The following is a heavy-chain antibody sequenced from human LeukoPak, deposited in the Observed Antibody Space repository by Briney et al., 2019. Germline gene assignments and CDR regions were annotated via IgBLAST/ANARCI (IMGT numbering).Heavy chain of an antibody. Sequence: SEILSLTCTVSGGFININNYYWGWIRQPPGKGLEWIGSSFYSGSIYYIPSLKSRVTISVDTSKIQFSLKLRSVTAADTAVYYCARASHWFDPWGQGTLVTVSS. CDR1: GGFININNYY. V-gene: IGHV4-39*07. CDR3: ARASHWFDP. J-gene: IGHJ5*02. CDR2: SFYSGSI.